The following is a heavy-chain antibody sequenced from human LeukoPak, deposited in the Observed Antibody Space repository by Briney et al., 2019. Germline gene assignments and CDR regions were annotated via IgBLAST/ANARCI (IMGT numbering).Heavy chain of an antibody. CDR2: IYYSGST. CDR3: ASLRVLFFGARLPPPSHYYIDV. J-gene: IGHJ6*03. D-gene: IGHD3-10*01. CDR1: GDAITGSTYY. V-gene: IGHV4-61*05. Sequence: SETLSLTCTVSGDAITGSTYYWGWIRQPPGKGLEWIGYIYYSGSTNQNPSLQSRVTMSVDTSKNQFSLKLTSVTAADTAVYYCASLRVLFFGARLPPPSHYYIDVWGKGTPVTVSS.